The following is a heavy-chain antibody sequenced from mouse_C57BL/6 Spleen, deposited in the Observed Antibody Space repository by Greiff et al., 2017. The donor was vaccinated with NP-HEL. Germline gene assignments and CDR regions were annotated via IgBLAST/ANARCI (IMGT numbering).Heavy chain of an antibody. D-gene: IGHD1-1*01. CDR3: ERGLYYFDY. CDR1: GYSITSGYY. J-gene: IGHJ2*01. CDR2: ISYDGGN. Sequence: VQLKESGPGLVKPSQSLSLTCSVTGYSITSGYYCNLIRQLPGNILEWMGYISYDGGNNYNPTFKNRITITRDTSKNQFFLKLNSVTTEDTATYYCERGLYYFDYWGQGTTLTVSS. V-gene: IGHV3-6*01.